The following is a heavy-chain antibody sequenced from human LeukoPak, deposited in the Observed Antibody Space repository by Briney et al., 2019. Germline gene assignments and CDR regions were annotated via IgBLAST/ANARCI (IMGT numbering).Heavy chain of an antibody. Sequence: GGSLRLSCAASGFTFSSYAMSWVRQAPGKGLEWVSAISGSGGSTYYADSVEGRFTISRDNSKNTLYLQMNSLRAEDTAVYYCAKDRSEDYSFDYWGQGTLVTVSS. CDR3: AKDRSEDYSFDY. CDR1: GFTFSSYA. CDR2: ISGSGGST. V-gene: IGHV3-23*01. J-gene: IGHJ4*02. D-gene: IGHD3/OR15-3a*01.